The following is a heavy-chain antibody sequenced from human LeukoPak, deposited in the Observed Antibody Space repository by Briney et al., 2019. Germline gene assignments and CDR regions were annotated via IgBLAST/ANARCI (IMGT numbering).Heavy chain of an antibody. CDR3: ARTAGWSYGFDY. Sequence: SETLSLTCTVSGGSISSYYWSWIRQYPGKGLEWIGYIYYTGATYYNPSLQSRVTISGDTSKNQFSLKLSSVTAADTAVYYCARTAGWSYGFDYWGQGTLVTVSS. CDR1: GGSISSYY. V-gene: IGHV4-59*06. CDR2: IYYTGAT. J-gene: IGHJ4*02. D-gene: IGHD5-18*01.